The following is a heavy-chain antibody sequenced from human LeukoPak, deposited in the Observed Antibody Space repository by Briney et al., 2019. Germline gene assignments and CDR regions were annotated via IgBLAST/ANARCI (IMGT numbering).Heavy chain of an antibody. CDR2: IFYIGST. V-gene: IGHV4-59*02. CDR1: GGSVNGSY. Sequence: PSETLSLTCTVSGGSVNGSYWSWIRQPPGKKLEWIGYIFYIGSTNYNPSFESRVTMSVDTSRNQFSLSLSSVTAADTAFYYCARGLTYDCFDCWGQGTLVSVSS. D-gene: IGHD3-16*01. J-gene: IGHJ4*02. CDR3: ARGLTYDCFDC.